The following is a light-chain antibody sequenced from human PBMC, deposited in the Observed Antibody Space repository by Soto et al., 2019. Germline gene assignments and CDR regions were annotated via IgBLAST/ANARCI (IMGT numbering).Light chain of an antibody. CDR3: QQRENWPLT. CDR1: QSVTTY. J-gene: IGKJ4*01. Sequence: EIVLTQSPGTLSLSPGQRATLSCRASQSVTTYLAWYQQKPGQAPKLLIYDASTRATGIPARFSGSGSGTHFTPSISSLEPDDFAVYYCQQRENWPLTFGGGTKLEI. V-gene: IGKV3-11*01. CDR2: DAS.